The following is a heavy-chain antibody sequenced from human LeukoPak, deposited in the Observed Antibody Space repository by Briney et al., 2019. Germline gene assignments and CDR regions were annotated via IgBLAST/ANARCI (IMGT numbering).Heavy chain of an antibody. CDR1: GFTFSSYG. V-gene: IGHV3-30*12. D-gene: IGHD2-2*01. CDR3: AHGTMYQLDY. J-gene: IGHJ4*02. Sequence: PGGSLRLSCAASGFTFSSYGMHWVRQAPGKGLEWVALISYDGSNKYYADSVKGRFTISRDNSKNTLYLQMNSLRAEDTAVYYCAHGTMYQLDYWGQGTLVTVSS. CDR2: ISYDGSNK.